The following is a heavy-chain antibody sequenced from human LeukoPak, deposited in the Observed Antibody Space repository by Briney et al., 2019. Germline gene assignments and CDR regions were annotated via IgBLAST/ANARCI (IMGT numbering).Heavy chain of an antibody. V-gene: IGHV3-23*01. J-gene: IGHJ4*02. CDR2: ISDSGGST. Sequence: GGSLRLSCAASGFTFSSYDMSWVRQAPGKGPEWVSGISDSGGSTYYANSVKGRFTISRDNSKNTLYLEMNSLRGEDTAVYYCAPHSSRNRYSSSWSDYWGQGTLVTVSS. D-gene: IGHD6-13*01. CDR3: APHSSRNRYSSSWSDY. CDR1: GFTFSSYD.